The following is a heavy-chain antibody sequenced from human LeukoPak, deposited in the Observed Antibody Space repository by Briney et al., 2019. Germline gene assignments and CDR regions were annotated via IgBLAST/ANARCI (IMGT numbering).Heavy chain of an antibody. CDR2: IYYSGST. V-gene: IGHV4-39*02. Sequence: PSETLSLTCTVSGGSISSSSYYWGWIRQPPGKGLEWIGSIYYSGSTYYNPSLKSRVTISVDTSKNQFSLKLSSVTAADTAVYYCARDSASGSFWDYWGQGTLVTVSS. J-gene: IGHJ4*02. CDR3: ARDSASGSFWDY. D-gene: IGHD3-3*01. CDR1: GGSISSSSYY.